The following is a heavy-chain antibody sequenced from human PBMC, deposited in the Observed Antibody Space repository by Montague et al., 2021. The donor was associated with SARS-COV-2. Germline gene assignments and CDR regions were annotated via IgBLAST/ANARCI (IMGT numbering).Heavy chain of an antibody. CDR3: ARHGWKDAFDI. CDR1: GGSIGADY. D-gene: IGHD1-1*01. CDR2: SYNSWST. V-gene: IGHV4-59*01. Sequence: SETLSLTCTASGGSIGADYWSWIRQPPGKGLEWICYSYNSWSTNHNPSLESRVTMSVDTSKNQFSLKLNSVTAADTAVYYCARHGWKDAFDIWGRGTMVTVSS. J-gene: IGHJ3*02.